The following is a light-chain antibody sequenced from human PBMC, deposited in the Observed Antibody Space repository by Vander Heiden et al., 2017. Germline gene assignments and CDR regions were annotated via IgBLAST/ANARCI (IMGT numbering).Light chain of an antibody. Sequence: QSVLTQPPSVSAAPGKAFTISCSGSNYNIANLYVCWYQHLPGTAPKLLIYENTKRPSGIPARFSGSKSGTSATLGITGLQTGDEADYYCGTWETSLNGWVFGGGTKLTVL. CDR2: ENT. V-gene: IGLV1-51*02. CDR3: GTWETSLNGWV. CDR1: NYNIANLY. J-gene: IGLJ3*02.